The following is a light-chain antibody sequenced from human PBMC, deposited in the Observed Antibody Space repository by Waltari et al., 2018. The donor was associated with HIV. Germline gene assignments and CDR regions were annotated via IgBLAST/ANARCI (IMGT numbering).Light chain of an antibody. CDR3: QKYGTSERYT. Sequence: EVVLTQCPDLLSLSPGERATLFCRARQRVSSGHLAWYQQKYGQAPRLLIYGASISAAGIPDRFSGSGSGTDFTLTINRLEPEDFAVYYCQKYGTSERYTFGQGTKLEIK. V-gene: IGKV3-20*01. CDR1: QRVSSGH. J-gene: IGKJ2*01. CDR2: GAS.